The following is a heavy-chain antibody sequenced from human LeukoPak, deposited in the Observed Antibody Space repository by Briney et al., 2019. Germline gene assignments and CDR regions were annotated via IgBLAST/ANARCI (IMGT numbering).Heavy chain of an antibody. J-gene: IGHJ4*02. CDR1: GFTFSSYA. Sequence: GGSLRLSCAASGFTFSSYAMHWVRQPPGKGLEWVAVISYDGSNKYYADSVKGRFTISRDNSKNTLYLQMNSLRAEDTAVYYCARGSKSYGDYIRSRIHYFDYWGQGTLVTVSP. D-gene: IGHD4-17*01. CDR2: ISYDGSNK. V-gene: IGHV3-30*04. CDR3: ARGSKSYGDYIRSRIHYFDY.